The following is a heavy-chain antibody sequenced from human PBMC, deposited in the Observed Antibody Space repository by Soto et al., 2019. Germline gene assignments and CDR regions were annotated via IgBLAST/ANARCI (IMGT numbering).Heavy chain of an antibody. CDR2: INPAGSVT. CDR3: ARESAVAALDS. CDR1: GISFINHY. J-gene: IGHJ5*01. V-gene: IGHV1-46*01. Sequence: ASVKVSCKASGISFINHYVHWVRQAPGQGPEWMGVINPAGSVTVYALKLQDRVTVTRGTSTSTVYMELNSLTSDDTAVYYCARESAVAALDSWGQGTLVTVSS. D-gene: IGHD6-19*01.